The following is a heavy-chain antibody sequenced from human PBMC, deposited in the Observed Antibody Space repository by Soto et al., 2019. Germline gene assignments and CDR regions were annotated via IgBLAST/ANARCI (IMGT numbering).Heavy chain of an antibody. CDR3: ARHPSGLVLYGMDV. Sequence: QVQLQESGPGLVKPSQTLSLTCTVSGGSISSGGYYWSWIRQHPGKGLEWIGYIYYSGSTYYNPSLKSRVTISVDTSKTQFSLKLSSVTAADTAVYYCARHPSGLVLYGMDVWGQGTTVTVSS. CDR1: GGSISSGGYY. V-gene: IGHV4-31*03. J-gene: IGHJ6*02. CDR2: IYYSGST.